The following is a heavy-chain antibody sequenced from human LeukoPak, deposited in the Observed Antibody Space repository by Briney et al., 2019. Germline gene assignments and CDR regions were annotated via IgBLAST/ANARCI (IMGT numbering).Heavy chain of an antibody. CDR2: IIPIFGTA. V-gene: IGHV1-69*05. J-gene: IGHJ4*02. D-gene: IGHD3-10*01. CDR3: ARSGLIRGVIITPFDY. Sequence: SLKVSCKASGGTFSSYAISWVRQAPGQGLEWMGGIIPIFGTANYAQKFQGRVTITTDESTSTAYMELSSLRSEDTAVYYCARSGLIRGVIITPFDYWGQGTLVTVSS. CDR1: GGTFSSYA.